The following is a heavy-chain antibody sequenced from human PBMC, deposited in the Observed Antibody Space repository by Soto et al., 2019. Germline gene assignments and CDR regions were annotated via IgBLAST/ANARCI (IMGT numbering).Heavy chain of an antibody. CDR2: IWYDGSNK. Sequence: GGSLRLSCAASGFTFSSYGMHWVRQAPGKGLEWVAVIWYDGSNKYYADSVKGRFTISRDNSKNTLYLQMNSLRAEDTAVYYCARDQLVPAAMRDTGYMDVWGKGTTVTVSS. V-gene: IGHV3-33*01. CDR1: GFTFSSYG. CDR3: ARDQLVPAAMRDTGYMDV. J-gene: IGHJ6*03. D-gene: IGHD2-2*01.